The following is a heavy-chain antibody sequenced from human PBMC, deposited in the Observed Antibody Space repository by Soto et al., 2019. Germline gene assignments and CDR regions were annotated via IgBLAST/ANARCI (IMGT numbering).Heavy chain of an antibody. V-gene: IGHV4-28*01. CDR3: ARMAVTTFYYYAMDV. CDR2: ITHGGST. J-gene: IGHJ6*02. D-gene: IGHD6-19*01. Sequence: PSETLSLTCAVYGYSIISSDCLVLIRQPPGKGLEWIGYITHGGSTNYNPSLKRRVTMSVDPSKNQFSLNLTSVTAVDTAVYYCARMAVTTFYYYAMDVWGQGTTVTVSS. CDR1: GYSIISSDC.